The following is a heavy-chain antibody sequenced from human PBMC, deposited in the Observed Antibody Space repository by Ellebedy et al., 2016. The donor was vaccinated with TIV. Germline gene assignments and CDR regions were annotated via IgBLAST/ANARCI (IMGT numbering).Heavy chain of an antibody. CDR3: ARDVTIFLFDY. J-gene: IGHJ4*02. CDR1: GFTFSSYA. Sequence: GESLKISXAASGFTFSSYAMSWVRQAPGKGLEWVSYISSSGSTIYYADSVKGRFTISRDNSKNTLYLQMNSLRAEDTAVYYCARDVTIFLFDYWGQGTLVTVSS. CDR2: ISSSGSTI. D-gene: IGHD3-3*01. V-gene: IGHV3-48*01.